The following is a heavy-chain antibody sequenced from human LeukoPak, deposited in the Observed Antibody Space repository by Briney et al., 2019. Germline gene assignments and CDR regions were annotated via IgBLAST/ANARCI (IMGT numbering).Heavy chain of an antibody. D-gene: IGHD2-2*01. J-gene: IGHJ3*02. Sequence: SETLSLTCTVSGGSISSSSYYWGWIRQPPGKGLEWIGSIYYSGSTYYNPSLKSRVTISVDTSKNQFSLKLSSVTAADTAVYYCARHWFKGSEYQLLSYPGDAFDIWGQGTMVTVSS. V-gene: IGHV4-39*01. CDR2: IYYSGST. CDR3: ARHWFKGSEYQLLSYPGDAFDI. CDR1: GGSISSSSYY.